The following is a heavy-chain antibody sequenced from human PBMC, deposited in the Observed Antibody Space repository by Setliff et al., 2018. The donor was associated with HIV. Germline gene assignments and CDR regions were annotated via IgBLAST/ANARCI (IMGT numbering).Heavy chain of an antibody. V-gene: IGHV4-59*03. CDR3: ASAGYPYRGVWFDP. CDR1: GDYISSNY. D-gene: IGHD6-25*01. Sequence: SETLSLTCTVSGDYISSNYWSWIRQSPGKGPEWIGDIYLSGRTNYNPSLKGRVTLSLDTSKNQFSLKLTSVTAADTAMYYCASAGYPYRGVWFDPWGQGTLGTVSS. CDR2: IYLSGRT. J-gene: IGHJ5*02.